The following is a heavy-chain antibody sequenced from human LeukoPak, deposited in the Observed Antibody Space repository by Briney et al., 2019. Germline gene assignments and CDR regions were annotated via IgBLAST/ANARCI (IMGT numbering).Heavy chain of an antibody. CDR2: IYGGGTT. CDR3: ARANRGAFDC. Sequence: GGSLRLSCAASGFTVSSIYMSWVRQAPGKGLEWVSVIYGGGTTYYADSVKGRFTISRDNSKNTLYLQMNTLRGEDTAVYYCARANRGAFDCWGQGTLVTVPS. J-gene: IGHJ4*02. CDR1: GFTVSSIY. D-gene: IGHD1-26*01. V-gene: IGHV3-53*01.